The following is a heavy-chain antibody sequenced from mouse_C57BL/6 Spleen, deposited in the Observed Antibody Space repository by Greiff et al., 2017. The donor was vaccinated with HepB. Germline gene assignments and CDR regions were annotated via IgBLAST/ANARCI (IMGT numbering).Heavy chain of an antibody. CDR2: ISSGSSTI. J-gene: IGHJ1*03. CDR1: GFTFSDYG. V-gene: IGHV5-17*01. D-gene: IGHD2-3*01. Sequence: EVMLVESGGGLVKPGGSLKLSCAASGFTFSDYGMHWVRQAPEKGLEWVAYISSGSSTIYYADTVKGRFTISRDNAKNTLFLQMTSLRSEDTAMYYCARGDDGYYYWYVDVWGTGTTVTVSS. CDR3: ARGDDGYYYWYVDV.